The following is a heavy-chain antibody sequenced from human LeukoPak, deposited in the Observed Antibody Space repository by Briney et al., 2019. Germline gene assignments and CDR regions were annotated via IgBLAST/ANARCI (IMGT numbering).Heavy chain of an antibody. J-gene: IGHJ4*02. CDR3: ARATYGDYSPLDH. CDR1: GLTFGSYS. V-gene: IGHV3-21*01. D-gene: IGHD4-17*01. Sequence: TGGSLRLSCAATGLTFGSYSMNWVRQAPGKGLEWVSCISVGSSSINYADSVKGRFTISRDNAKNSLYLQMNSLRAEDTAVYYCARATYGDYSPLDHWGQGTQVTVSS. CDR2: ISVGSSSI.